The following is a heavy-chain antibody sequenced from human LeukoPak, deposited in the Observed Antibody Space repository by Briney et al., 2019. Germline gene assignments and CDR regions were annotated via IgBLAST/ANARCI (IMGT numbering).Heavy chain of an antibody. D-gene: IGHD5-12*01. J-gene: IGHJ4*02. V-gene: IGHV4-34*01. CDR3: ATLSSGYDDFDY. CDR1: GGSFSGYY. Sequence: PSETLSLTCAVYGGSFSGYYWSWIRQPPGKGLEWIGSIYYSGSTNYNPSLKSRVTISVDKSKNQFSLKLSSVTAADTAVYYCATLSSGYDDFDYWGQGTLVTVSS. CDR2: IYYSGST.